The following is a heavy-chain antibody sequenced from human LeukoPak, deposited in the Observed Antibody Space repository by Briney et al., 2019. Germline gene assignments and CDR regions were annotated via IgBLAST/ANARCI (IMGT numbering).Heavy chain of an antibody. CDR1: GFTFSSYA. Sequence: PGGSLRLSCEASGFTFSSYAMSWVRQAPGKGLEWVSAISGSGGSTYYADSVKGRFTISRDNSKNTLYLQMNSLKASDTAMYYCARPVDRGWYSLTDWGQGTLVTVSS. V-gene: IGHV3-23*01. J-gene: IGHJ4*02. CDR3: ARPVDRGWYSLTD. CDR2: ISGSGGST. D-gene: IGHD6-19*01.